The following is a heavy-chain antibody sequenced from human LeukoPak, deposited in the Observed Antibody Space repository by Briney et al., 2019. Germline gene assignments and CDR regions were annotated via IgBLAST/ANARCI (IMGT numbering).Heavy chain of an antibody. CDR2: IYYSGST. Sequence: PSETLSLTCAVYGGSFSGYYWSWIRQPPGKGLEWIGYIYYSGSTNYNPSLKSRVTISVDTSKNQFSLKLSSVTAADTAVYYCARYDILTGFEDYWGQGTLVTVSS. V-gene: IGHV4-59*01. CDR1: GGSFSGYY. CDR3: ARYDILTGFEDY. J-gene: IGHJ4*02. D-gene: IGHD3-9*01.